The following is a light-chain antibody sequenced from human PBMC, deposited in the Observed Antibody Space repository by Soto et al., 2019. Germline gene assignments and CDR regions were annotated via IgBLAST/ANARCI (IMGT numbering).Light chain of an antibody. V-gene: IGLV1-40*01. J-gene: IGLJ1*01. CDR2: GNS. CDR1: RSNIGAGYE. Sequence: QSVLTQPPSLSGAPGQRVTISCTGSRSNIGAGYEVHWYQQLPGTAPKLLIYGNSNRPSGVPDRFSGSKSGTSASLAITGLQAEDEADYYCQSYDSSLSGYVFGTGTKLTVL. CDR3: QSYDSSLSGYV.